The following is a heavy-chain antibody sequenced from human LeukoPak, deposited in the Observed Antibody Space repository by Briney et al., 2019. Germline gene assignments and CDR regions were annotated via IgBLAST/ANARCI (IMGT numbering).Heavy chain of an antibody. CDR1: GGSFSGYY. D-gene: IGHD3-10*01. CDR3: ARHREWYYYGSGSHSYYYMDV. Sequence: SETLSPTCAVYGGSFSGYYWSWIRQPPGKGLEWIGEINHSGSTNYNPSLKSRVTISVDTSKNQFSLKLSSVTAADTAVYYCARHREWYYYGSGSHSYYYMDVWGKGTTVTISS. CDR2: INHSGST. V-gene: IGHV4-34*01. J-gene: IGHJ6*03.